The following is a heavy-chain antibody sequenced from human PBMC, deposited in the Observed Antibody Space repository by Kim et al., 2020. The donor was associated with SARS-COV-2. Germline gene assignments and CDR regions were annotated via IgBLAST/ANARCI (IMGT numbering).Heavy chain of an antibody. D-gene: IGHD7-27*01. J-gene: IGHJ6*02. Sequence: GGSLRLSCAASGFTFSSYGMHWVRQAPGKGLEWVAVIWYDGSNKYYADSVKGRFTISRDNSKNTLYLQMNSLRAEDTAVYYCARDLXGNGYYGMDVWGQGXTVTVSS. CDR2: IWYDGSNK. V-gene: IGHV3-33*01. CDR1: GFTFSSYG. CDR3: ARDLXGNGYYGMDV.